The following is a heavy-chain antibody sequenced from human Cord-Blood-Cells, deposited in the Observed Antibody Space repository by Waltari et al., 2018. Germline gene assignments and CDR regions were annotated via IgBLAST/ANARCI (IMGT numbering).Heavy chain of an antibody. CDR1: GFTFSSYW. V-gene: IGHV3-7*01. CDR2: IKQDGSEK. D-gene: IGHD1-26*01. Sequence: EVQLVESGGGLVQPGGSLRLSCAASGFTFSSYWMSWVPQAPGKGLEWVANIKQDGSEKYYVDSVKGRFTISRDNAKNSLYLQRNSLRAEDTAVYYCARDKGGSYYYFDYWGQGTLVTVSS. CDR3: ARDKGGSYYYFDY. J-gene: IGHJ4*02.